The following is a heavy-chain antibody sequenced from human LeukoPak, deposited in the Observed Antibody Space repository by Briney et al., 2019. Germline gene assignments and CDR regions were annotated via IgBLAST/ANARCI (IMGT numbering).Heavy chain of an antibody. V-gene: IGHV1-69*01. J-gene: IGHJ6*02. CDR2: IIPIFGTA. D-gene: IGHD3-3*01. CDR3: ARDNAQGVGVVKDYYYGMDV. Sequence: ASVTVSCKASGGTFSSYAISWVRQAPGQGLEWMGGIIPIFGTANYAQKFQGRVTITADESTSTAYMELSSLRSEDTAVYYCARDNAQGVGVVKDYYYGMDVWGRGTTVTVSS. CDR1: GGTFSSYA.